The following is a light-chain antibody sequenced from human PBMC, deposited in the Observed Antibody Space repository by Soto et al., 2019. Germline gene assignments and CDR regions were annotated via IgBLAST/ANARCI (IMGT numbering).Light chain of an antibody. J-gene: IGKJ4*01. CDR2: AAS. CDR3: QQSYSTLLT. Sequence: DIQMTQSPSSLSASVGDRVTITCRASQSISSYLNWYQQKPGKAPKLLIYAASSLQSGVPSTFSGSGSVTDFNLTISSLQPEDFATYYCQQSYSTLLTFGGGTKVEIK. CDR1: QSISSY. V-gene: IGKV1-39*01.